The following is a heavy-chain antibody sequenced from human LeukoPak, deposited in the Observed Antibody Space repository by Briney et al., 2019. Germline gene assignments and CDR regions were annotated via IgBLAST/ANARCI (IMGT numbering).Heavy chain of an antibody. Sequence: ASQTLSLTCAVSGGSTSSGGYSWSWIRQPPGKGLEWIGYIYHSRSTYYNPSLKSRVTISVDRSKNQFSLKLSSVTAADTAVYYCARGAQDYGMDVWGQGTTVTVSS. CDR1: GGSTSSGGYS. V-gene: IGHV4-30-2*01. CDR2: IYHSRST. CDR3: ARGAQDYGMDV. J-gene: IGHJ6*02.